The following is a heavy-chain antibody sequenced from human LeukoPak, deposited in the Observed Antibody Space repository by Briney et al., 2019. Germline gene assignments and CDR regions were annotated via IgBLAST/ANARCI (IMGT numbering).Heavy chain of an antibody. D-gene: IGHD6-19*01. CDR3: ARVPSSGWYYFDY. Sequence: SSVKVSCKASGGTFSSYAISWVRQAPGRGLEWMGGIIPIFGTANYAQKFQGRVTITTDESTSTAYTELSSLRSEDTAVYYCARVPSSGWYYFDYWGQGTLVTVSS. CDR2: IIPIFGTA. J-gene: IGHJ4*02. CDR1: GGTFSSYA. V-gene: IGHV1-69*05.